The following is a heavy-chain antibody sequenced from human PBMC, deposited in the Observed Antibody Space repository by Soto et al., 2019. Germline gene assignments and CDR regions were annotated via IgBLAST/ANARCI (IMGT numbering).Heavy chain of an antibody. CDR2: IDPSDSYT. CDR1: GYSFTSYW. D-gene: IGHD4-17*01. Sequence: GESLKISCKGSGYSFTSYWISWVRQMPGKGLEWMGRIDPSDSYTNYSPSFQGHVTISADKSISTAYLQWSSLKASDTAMYYCARERPTAPPLYYYYGMDVWGQGTTVTVS. V-gene: IGHV5-10-1*01. J-gene: IGHJ6*02. CDR3: ARERPTAPPLYYYYGMDV.